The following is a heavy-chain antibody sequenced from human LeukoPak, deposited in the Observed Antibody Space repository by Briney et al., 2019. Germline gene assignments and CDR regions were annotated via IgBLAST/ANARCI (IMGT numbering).Heavy chain of an antibody. D-gene: IGHD6-13*01. CDR1: EYIFSDYY. J-gene: IGHJ4*02. V-gene: IGHV1-2*02. CDR2: INPKSGAA. Sequence: GASVKVSCKVSEYIFSDYYMHWVRQAPGQGLEWLGWINPKSGAADYAQQFRGRVTMTRDTSISTDYMEMKRVTSDDTAVYYCARGAEAETSPLDFWGQGTLVIVS. CDR3: ARGAEAETSPLDF.